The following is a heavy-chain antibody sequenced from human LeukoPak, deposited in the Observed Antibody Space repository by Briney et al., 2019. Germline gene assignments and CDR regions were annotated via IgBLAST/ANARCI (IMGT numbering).Heavy chain of an antibody. D-gene: IGHD3/OR15-3a*01. CDR3: ASGLGYFDY. V-gene: IGHV4-59*01. Sequence: SETLSLTCTVSGGSISSYYWSWIRQPPGKGLEWIGYIYYSGSTNYNPSLKSRVTISVDASKNQFSLKLSSVTAADTAVYYCASGLGYFDYWGQGTLVTVSS. J-gene: IGHJ4*02. CDR2: IYYSGST. CDR1: GGSISSYY.